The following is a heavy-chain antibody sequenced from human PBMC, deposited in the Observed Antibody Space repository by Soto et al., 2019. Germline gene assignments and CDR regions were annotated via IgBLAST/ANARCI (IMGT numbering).Heavy chain of an antibody. CDR1: GGTFSSYA. D-gene: IGHD3-3*01. CDR2: IIPIFGTA. J-gene: IGHJ4*02. V-gene: IGHV1-69*13. Sequence: SVKVSCKASGGTFSSYAISRVRQAPGQGLEWMGGIIPIFGTANYAQKFQGRVTITADESTSTAYIELSSLRSEDTAVYYCARGAGGDFWSGYYPPGYWGQGTLVTVSS. CDR3: ARGAGGDFWSGYYPPGY.